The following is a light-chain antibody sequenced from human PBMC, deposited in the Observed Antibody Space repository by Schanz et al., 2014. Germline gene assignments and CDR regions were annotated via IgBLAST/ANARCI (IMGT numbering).Light chain of an antibody. J-gene: IGLJ3*02. CDR3: QVWDRISDHWV. V-gene: IGLV3-21*03. Sequence: SYELTQPPSVSVAPGKTARITCGGHNIGSKTVHWYQQQPGQAPVLVVYDDSDRPSGIPERFSGSNSGNTTTLTISRVEAGDEADFYCQVWDRISDHWVFGGGTKVTVL. CDR2: DDS. CDR1: NIGSKT.